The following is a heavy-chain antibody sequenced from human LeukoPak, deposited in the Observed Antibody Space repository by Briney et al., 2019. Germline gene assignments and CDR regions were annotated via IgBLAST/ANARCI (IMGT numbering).Heavy chain of an antibody. D-gene: IGHD3-3*01. J-gene: IGHJ6*03. V-gene: IGHV3-23*01. CDR2: IIGSSI. CDR1: GFMFSTYD. Sequence: PGGSLILSCAAPGFMFSTYDMSWVRQAPGKGLEWVSTIIGSSIYYADSVKGRFTISRDNSKNTLYLQMNNLRAEDTALYYCAKCISIFGGYYHYYYMDVWGKGTTVTVSS. CDR3: AKCISIFGGYYHYYYMDV.